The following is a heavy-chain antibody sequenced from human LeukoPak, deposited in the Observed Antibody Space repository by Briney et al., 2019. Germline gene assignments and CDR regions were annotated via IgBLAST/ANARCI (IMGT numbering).Heavy chain of an antibody. CDR2: ISAYNGNT. CDR1: GYTFTSYA. D-gene: IGHD3-10*01. V-gene: IGHV1-18*01. J-gene: IGHJ4*02. CDR3: ARDLEYGAGSYGDY. Sequence: ASVKVSCKASGYTFTSYAISWVRQAPGQGLEWMGWISAYNGNTNCAQKVQGRVTMTTDTSTSTAYMELRSLRSDDTAVYYCARDLEYGAGSYGDYWGQGTLVTVSS.